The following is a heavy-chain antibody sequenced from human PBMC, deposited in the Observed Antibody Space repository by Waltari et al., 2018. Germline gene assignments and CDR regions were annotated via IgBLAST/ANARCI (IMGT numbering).Heavy chain of an antibody. CDR2: ISYNGAT. CDR1: GGSITSNRHY. V-gene: IGHV4-39*01. Sequence: QLQLQESGPGLVKPSETLSLSCSVSGGSITSNRHYWGWIRQPPGQGLEWIGTISYNGATYSSPSHRGRVTVSRDTSMSQLSLKLGSVTAADTAVYYCATYIGASIGTAAFDVWGQGTMVTVSS. CDR3: ATYIGASIGTAAFDV. J-gene: IGHJ3*01. D-gene: IGHD5-12*01.